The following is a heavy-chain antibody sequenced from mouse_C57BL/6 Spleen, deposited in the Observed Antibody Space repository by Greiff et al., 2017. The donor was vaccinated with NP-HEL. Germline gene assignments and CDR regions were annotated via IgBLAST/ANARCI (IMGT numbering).Heavy chain of an antibody. CDR1: GYTFTDYY. D-gene: IGHD1-1*01. V-gene: IGHV1-26*01. Sequence: EVQLQQSGPELVKPGASVKISCKASGYTFTDYYMNWVKQSHGKSLEWIGDINPNNGGTSYNQKFKGKATLTVDKSSSTAYMELRSLTSEDSAVYYCARRRYVDYAMDYWGQGTSVTVSS. CDR2: INPNNGGT. CDR3: ARRRYVDYAMDY. J-gene: IGHJ4*01.